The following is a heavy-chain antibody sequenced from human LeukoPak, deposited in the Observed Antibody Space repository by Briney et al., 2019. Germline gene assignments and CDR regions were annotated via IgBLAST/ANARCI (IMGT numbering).Heavy chain of an antibody. Sequence: PGGSLRLSCAASGFTFDDYAMHWVRQAPGKGLEWVSGISWNSGSIGYADSVKGRFTISRDNAKDSLYLQMDSLRAEDEALYYCTKGTWGSAFDIWGQGTMVTVSS. J-gene: IGHJ3*02. V-gene: IGHV3-9*01. CDR3: TKGTWGSAFDI. CDR2: ISWNSGSI. D-gene: IGHD7-27*01. CDR1: GFTFDDYA.